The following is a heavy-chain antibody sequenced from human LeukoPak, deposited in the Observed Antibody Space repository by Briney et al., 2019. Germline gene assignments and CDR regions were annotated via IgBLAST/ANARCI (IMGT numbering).Heavy chain of an antibody. CDR1: GGSISSYY. V-gene: IGHV4-59*08. Sequence: PSETLSLTCTVSGGSISSYYWSWIRQPPGKGLEWIGYIYYSGSTNYNPSLKSRVTISVDTSKNQFSLKLSSVTAADTAVYYCARHHAPDTWYYYYGMDVWGQGTTVTVSS. CDR2: IYYSGST. J-gene: IGHJ6*02. CDR3: ARHHAPDTWYYYYGMDV. D-gene: IGHD5-18*01.